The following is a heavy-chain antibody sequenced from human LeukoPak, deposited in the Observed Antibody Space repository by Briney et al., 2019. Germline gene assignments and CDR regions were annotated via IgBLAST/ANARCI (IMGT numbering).Heavy chain of an antibody. V-gene: IGHV4-59*01. Sequence: SQTLSLTCAVSGGSIGSYYWSWIRQPPGKGLEWIGYIYYSGSTNYNPSLKSRVTISVDTSKNQFSLKLSSVTAADTAVYYCARVRDSSGWYNVWYFDYWGQGTLVTVSS. CDR3: ARVRDSSGWYNVWYFDY. J-gene: IGHJ4*02. CDR2: IYYSGST. D-gene: IGHD6-19*01. CDR1: GGSIGSYY.